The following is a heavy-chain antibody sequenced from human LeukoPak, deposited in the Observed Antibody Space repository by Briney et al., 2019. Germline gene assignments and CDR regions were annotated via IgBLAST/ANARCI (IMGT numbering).Heavy chain of an antibody. Sequence: SVKVSCKASGGTFSSYAISWVRQAPGQGLEWMGGIIPIFGTANYAQKFQGRVTITADESTSTAYMELSSLRSEDTAVYYCARGPDYYDSSGYYGVDYWGQGTLVTVSS. CDR1: GGTFSSYA. V-gene: IGHV1-69*13. J-gene: IGHJ4*02. CDR2: IIPIFGTA. CDR3: ARGPDYYDSSGYYGVDY. D-gene: IGHD3-22*01.